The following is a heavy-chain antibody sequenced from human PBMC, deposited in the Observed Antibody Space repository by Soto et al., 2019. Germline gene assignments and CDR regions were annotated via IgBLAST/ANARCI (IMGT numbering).Heavy chain of an antibody. V-gene: IGHV3-30*19. CDR3: ARWVTTGGLDV. CDR1: GFTFRSYV. D-gene: IGHD2-21*02. Sequence: QVQLVESGGGVVQPGTSLRVSCVGSGFTFRSYVIHWVRQAPGKGLEWVALTSYDGSDKYYGDSVRGRFTISRDNSRNTVDRQMDNLRLEDTALYYCARWVTTGGLDVWGQCTLVSV. CDR2: TSYDGSDK. J-gene: IGHJ1*01.